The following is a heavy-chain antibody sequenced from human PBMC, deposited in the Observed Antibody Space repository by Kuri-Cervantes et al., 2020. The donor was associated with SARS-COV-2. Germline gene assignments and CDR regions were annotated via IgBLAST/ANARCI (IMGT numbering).Heavy chain of an antibody. CDR2: IWYDGSNK. Sequence: GGSLRLSCAASGFTFSSYGMHWVRQAPGKGLEWVAVIWYDGSNKYYADSVKGRFTISRDNSKNTLYLQMNSLRAEDTAVYYCVRDGDHWNFDYWGQGTLVTYYS. CDR1: GFTFSSYG. V-gene: IGHV3-33*01. CDR3: VRDGDHWNFDY. J-gene: IGHJ4*02. D-gene: IGHD1-1*01.